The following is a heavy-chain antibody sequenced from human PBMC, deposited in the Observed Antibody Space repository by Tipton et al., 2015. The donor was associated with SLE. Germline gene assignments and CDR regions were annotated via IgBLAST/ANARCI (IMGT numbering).Heavy chain of an antibody. CDR2: IWYDGTNE. CDR3: ARDTKDFRGGYPSWYFDV. CDR1: GFAFSNYG. Sequence: RSLRLSCAASGFAFSNYGIHWVRQAPGKGLEWVALIWYDGTNEYFADSVKGRFTISRDNSKNTLYLQMNSLRAEDTAMYYCARDTKDFRGGYPSWYFDVWGRGTLVTVSS. V-gene: IGHV3-33*01. J-gene: IGHJ2*01. D-gene: IGHD3-3*01.